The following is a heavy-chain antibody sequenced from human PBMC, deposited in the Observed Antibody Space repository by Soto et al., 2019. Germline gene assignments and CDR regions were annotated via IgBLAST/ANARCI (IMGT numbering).Heavy chain of an antibody. CDR3: ARAKVVAATGLYNWFDP. CDR1: GFTFSSFG. V-gene: IGHV3-33*01. Sequence: GGSLRLSCGASGFTFSSFGMHWGRQAPGKGLEWVAVIWYDGSNKYYADSVKGRFAISRDNSKNTLYLQMNSLRAEDTAVYYCARAKVVAATGLYNWFDPWGQGTLVTVSS. D-gene: IGHD2-15*01. J-gene: IGHJ5*02. CDR2: IWYDGSNK.